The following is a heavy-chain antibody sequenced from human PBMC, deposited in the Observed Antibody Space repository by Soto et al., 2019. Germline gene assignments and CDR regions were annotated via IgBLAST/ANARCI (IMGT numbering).Heavy chain of an antibody. J-gene: IGHJ5*02. V-gene: IGHV3-11*01. D-gene: IGHD3-10*01. CDR1: GFTFSDYY. Sequence: GGSLRLSCAASGFTFSDYYMSWIRQAPGKGLDWVSYISSSGSTIYYADSVKGRFTISRDNAKNSLYLQMNSLRAEDTAVYYCARVTYYASGSSINWFDPWGQGTLVTVSS. CDR3: ARVTYYASGSSINWFDP. CDR2: ISSSGSTI.